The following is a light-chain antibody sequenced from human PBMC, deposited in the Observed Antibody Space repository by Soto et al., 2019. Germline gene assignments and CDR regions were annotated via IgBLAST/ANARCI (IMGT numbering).Light chain of an antibody. J-gene: IGKJ1*01. V-gene: IGKV3-15*01. Sequence: EIVLTQSPGTLVLSPGDRATLSCRASQSVSSNLAWYQQKPGQAPRLLIYGASTRATGIPARFSGSGSGTEFTLTISSLQSEDFAVYYCQQYNNWPPVTFGQGTKVDIK. CDR3: QQYNNWPPVT. CDR1: QSVSSN. CDR2: GAS.